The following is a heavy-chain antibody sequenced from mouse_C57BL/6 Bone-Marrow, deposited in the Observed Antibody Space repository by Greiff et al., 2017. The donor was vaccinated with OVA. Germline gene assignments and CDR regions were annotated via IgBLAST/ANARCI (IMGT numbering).Heavy chain of an antibody. CDR2: IYPGSGST. D-gene: IGHD1-1*01. J-gene: IGHJ1*03. CDR1: GYTFPSYW. Sequence: QVQLQQPGAELVKPGASVKMSCKASGYTFPSYWITWVKQRPGQGLEWIGDIYPGSGSTNYNEKFKSKATLTVDTSSSTAYMQLSSLTSEDSAVYYCAIFITTVVATRGWYFDVWGTGTTVTVSS. CDR3: AIFITTVVATRGWYFDV. V-gene: IGHV1-55*01.